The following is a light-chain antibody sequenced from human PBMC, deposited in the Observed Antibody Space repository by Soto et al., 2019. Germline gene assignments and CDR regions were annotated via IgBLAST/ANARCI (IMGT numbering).Light chain of an antibody. V-gene: IGLV7-46*01. CDR1: TGAVTGGHY. J-gene: IGLJ3*02. CDR3: LLSYGGTSV. Sequence: QAVVTQEPSLTVSPGGTVTLTCGSSTGAVTGGHYPYWFQQKPGQAPRTLIFDTTNKHSWTPARFSGSLVGGKAALTLSGPQAEDEAVYYCLLSYGGTSVFGGGTQLTVL. CDR2: DTT.